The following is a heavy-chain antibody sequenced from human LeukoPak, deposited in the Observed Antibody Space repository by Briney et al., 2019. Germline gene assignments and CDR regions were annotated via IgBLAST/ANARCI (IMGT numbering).Heavy chain of an antibody. CDR3: ARDVTRRSFDY. D-gene: IGHD5-18*01. Sequence: SQTLSLTCTVSGGSISSGDYYWSWIRQPPGKGLEWIGYIYHSGSTYYNPSLKSRVTISVDRSKNQFSLKLSSVTAADTAVYYCARDVTRRSFDYWGQGTLVTVSS. V-gene: IGHV4-30-2*01. CDR2: IYHSGST. J-gene: IGHJ4*02. CDR1: GGSISSGDYY.